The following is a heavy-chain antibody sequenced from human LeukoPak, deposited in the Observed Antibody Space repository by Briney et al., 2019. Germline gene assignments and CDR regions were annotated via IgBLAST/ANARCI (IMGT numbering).Heavy chain of an antibody. D-gene: IGHD5-24*01. V-gene: IGHV3-30*02. CDR3: AKEKGPRWLQPYDPNFDY. Sequence: GGSLRLSCAASGFTFSSYGMHWVRQAPGKGLDWLAYIRSDGSDEYYADSVKGRFTISRDNSKNTLYLQMNSLRGEDTAVFYCAKEKGPRWLQPYDPNFDYWGQGTLVTVSS. CDR2: IRSDGSDE. CDR1: GFTFSSYG. J-gene: IGHJ4*02.